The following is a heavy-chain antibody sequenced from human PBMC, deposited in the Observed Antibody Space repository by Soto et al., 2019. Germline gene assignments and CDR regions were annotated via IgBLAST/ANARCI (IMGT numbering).Heavy chain of an antibody. J-gene: IGHJ6*03. CDR2: ISAYNGNT. Sequence: ASVKVSSKASGYTFTSYAISWVRHSPGQGLEWMGWISAYNGNTNYAQKLQGRVTMTTDTSTSTAYMELRSLRSDDTAVYYCAREYGSGRHGSYMDIWGKGTTVTV. CDR3: AREYGSGRHGSYMDI. CDR1: GYTFTSYA. V-gene: IGHV1-18*01. D-gene: IGHD3-10*01.